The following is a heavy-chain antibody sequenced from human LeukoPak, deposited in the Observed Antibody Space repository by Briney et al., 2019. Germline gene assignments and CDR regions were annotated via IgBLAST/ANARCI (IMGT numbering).Heavy chain of an antibody. Sequence: GASVKVSCKASGYTFTSYDINWVRQATGQGLEWMGWMNPNSGNTGYAQKFQGRVTITRNTSISTAYMELSSLRSEDTAVYYCASSVERWDRATYDYWGQGTLVTVSS. V-gene: IGHV1-8*03. CDR2: MNPNSGNT. CDR1: GYTFTSYD. D-gene: IGHD1-26*01. J-gene: IGHJ4*02. CDR3: ASSVERWDRATYDY.